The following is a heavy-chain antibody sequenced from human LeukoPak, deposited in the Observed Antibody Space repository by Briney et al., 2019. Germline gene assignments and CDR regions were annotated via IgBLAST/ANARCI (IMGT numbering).Heavy chain of an antibody. CDR1: GFTFSSYA. V-gene: IGHV3-30-3*01. CDR2: ISYDGSNK. Sequence: PGGSLRLSCAASGFTFSSYAMHWVRQAPGKGLEWVAVISYDGSNKYYADSVKGRFTISRDNSKNTLYLQMNSLRAEDTAVYYCAREVCSTSCYYLNLGDYFDYWGQGTLVTVSS. D-gene: IGHD2-2*01. J-gene: IGHJ4*02. CDR3: AREVCSTSCYYLNLGDYFDY.